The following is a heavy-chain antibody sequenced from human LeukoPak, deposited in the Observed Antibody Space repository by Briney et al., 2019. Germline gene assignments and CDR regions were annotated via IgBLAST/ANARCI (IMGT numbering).Heavy chain of an antibody. Sequence: SETLSLTCTVSGGSISSYYWSWIRQPPGKGLEWIGRIYTRGDTTYNPSLKSRVTISVDTSKNQFSLELTSVTAADTAVYYCARVDMVRGYYFDYWGQGILVTVSS. CDR3: ARVDMVRGYYFDY. D-gene: IGHD3-10*01. CDR2: IYTRGDT. V-gene: IGHV4-4*08. J-gene: IGHJ4*02. CDR1: GGSISSYY.